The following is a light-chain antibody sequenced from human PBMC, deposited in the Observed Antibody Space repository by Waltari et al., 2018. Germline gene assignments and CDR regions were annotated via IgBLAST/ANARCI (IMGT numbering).Light chain of an antibody. V-gene: IGKV1-39*01. J-gene: IGKJ2*01. CDR3: QQSLTTPYT. Sequence: DIQLTQSPSSLSASVGGRVTITCRASESISLYLNWYQQKPGKAPNLLLYGASALRTGVPSRFSGSGSGTDFTLTITSLQPDDFAVYSCQQSLTTPYTFGQGTKLE. CDR1: ESISLY. CDR2: GAS.